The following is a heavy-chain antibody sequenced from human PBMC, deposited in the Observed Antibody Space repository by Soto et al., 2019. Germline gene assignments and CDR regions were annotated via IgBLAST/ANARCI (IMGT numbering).Heavy chain of an antibody. Sequence: SETLSLTCPVSGGSIRSCGYYWSWICQHPGKGLEWIGYIYYSGSTYYNPPLKSRVTISVDTSKNQFSLKLSSVTAADTAVYYWASGYDWNYYYGMDVLGQVTTGTVSS. J-gene: IGHJ6*02. V-gene: IGHV4-31*03. CDR1: GGSIRSCGYY. CDR3: ASGYDWNYYYGMDV. D-gene: IGHD5-12*01. CDR2: IYYSGST.